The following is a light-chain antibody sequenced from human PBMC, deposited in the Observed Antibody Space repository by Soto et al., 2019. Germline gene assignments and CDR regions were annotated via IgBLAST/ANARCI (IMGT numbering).Light chain of an antibody. J-gene: IGKJ1*01. CDR2: KAS. CDR3: QQYYNYPLT. V-gene: IGKV1-5*03. CDR1: QSISNR. Sequence: IQMTQSPSTLSACVGDRVTITCRASQSISNRLAWYQQTPGKAPKLLIFKASTSQSGVPSSFSGSGSGTEFTLTISSLQPGDFATYYCQQYYNYPLTFGQGTKADIK.